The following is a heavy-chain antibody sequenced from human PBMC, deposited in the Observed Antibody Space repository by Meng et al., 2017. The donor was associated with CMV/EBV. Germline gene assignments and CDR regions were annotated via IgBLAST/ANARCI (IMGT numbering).Heavy chain of an antibody. CDR1: GYTFTSYG. V-gene: IGHV1-18*01. CDR2: ISAYNGNT. J-gene: IGHJ3*02. CDR3: ARPDSSGYYDAFDI. Sequence: ASVKVSCKASGYTFTSYGISWVRQAPGQGLEWMGWISAYNGNTNYAQKLQGRVAMTTDTSTSTAYMELRSLRSDDTAVYYCARPDSSGYYDAFDIWGQGTMVTVSS. D-gene: IGHD3-22*01.